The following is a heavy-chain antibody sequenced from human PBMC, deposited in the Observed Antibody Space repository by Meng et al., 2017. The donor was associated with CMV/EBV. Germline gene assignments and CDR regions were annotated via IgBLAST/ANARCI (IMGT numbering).Heavy chain of an antibody. CDR3: ASTYCSSTGCYTCQLSSLDS. Sequence: SLMVSCKASGGTFSSYAISWVRQAPGQGLEWMGGIIPIFGTANYAQKYQCRVTITTDESTSTAYMELSSLRYEDTAVYYCASTYCSSTGCYTCQLSSLDSWGQGTLVTVSS. CDR1: GGTFSSYA. D-gene: IGHD2-2*02. J-gene: IGHJ4*02. CDR2: IIPIFGTA. V-gene: IGHV1-69*05.